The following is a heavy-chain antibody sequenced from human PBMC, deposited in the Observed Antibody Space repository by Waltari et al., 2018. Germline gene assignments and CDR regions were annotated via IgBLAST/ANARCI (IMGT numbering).Heavy chain of an antibody. CDR1: GYNFTDYY. Sequence: EVQLVQSGDEVKKPGATVKISCTASGYNFTDYYMHWVQQAPGKGLEWMGRVDPEDGETIYAEKFQGRVTITADTSTDTAYMELSSLRSEDTAVYYCGLNWGFRTTGPFDYWGQGTLVTVSS. D-gene: IGHD7-27*01. J-gene: IGHJ4*02. CDR3: GLNWGFRTTGPFDY. V-gene: IGHV1-69-2*01. CDR2: VDPEDGET.